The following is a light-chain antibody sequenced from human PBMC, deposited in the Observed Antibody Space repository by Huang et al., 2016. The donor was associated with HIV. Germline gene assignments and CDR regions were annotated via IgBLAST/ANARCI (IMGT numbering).Light chain of an antibody. CDR1: QGISTY. J-gene: IGKJ4*01. CDR3: QQSDSTPLT. V-gene: IGKV1-39*01. Sequence: DIQMTQSPSSLSASVGDRVTIPCRASQGISTYLNWYQQKPGKAPKLLIHVASTLQSGVPSRFSGSGSGTDFTLTISSLQPEDFATYYCQQSDSTPLTFGGGTRVENK. CDR2: VAS.